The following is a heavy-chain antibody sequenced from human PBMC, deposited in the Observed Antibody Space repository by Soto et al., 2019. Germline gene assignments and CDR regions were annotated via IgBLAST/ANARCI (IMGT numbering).Heavy chain of an antibody. CDR2: ISYDGSNK. V-gene: IGHV3-30*18. CDR1: GFTFSSYG. Sequence: QVQLVESGGGVVQPGRSLRLSCAASGFTFSSYGMHWVRQAPGKGLEWVAVISYDGSNKYYADSVKGRFTISRDNSKNPLYLQMNSLRAEDTAVYYCAKVDYSGSYFDSWGQGTLVTVSS. D-gene: IGHD1-26*01. CDR3: AKVDYSGSYFDS. J-gene: IGHJ4*02.